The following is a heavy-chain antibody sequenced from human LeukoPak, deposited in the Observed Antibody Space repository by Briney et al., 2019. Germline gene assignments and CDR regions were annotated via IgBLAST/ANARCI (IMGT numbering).Heavy chain of an antibody. Sequence: GGTLSLSCAASGFTFSSYGMRWGREAPGPRLECGSAISGSGGSTYYADSVKGRFTICRDNSKNTLYLHMNSVRGEDTAVYYCAAGQLFGNPFNWGQGTLVTVSS. D-gene: IGHD3-16*01. V-gene: IGHV3-23*01. J-gene: IGHJ4*02. CDR3: AAGQLFGNPFN. CDR1: GFTFSSYG. CDR2: ISGSGGST.